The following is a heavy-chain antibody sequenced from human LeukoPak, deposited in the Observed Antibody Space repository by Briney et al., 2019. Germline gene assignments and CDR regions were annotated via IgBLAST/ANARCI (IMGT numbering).Heavy chain of an antibody. Sequence: PSETLSLTCTVSGGSISSYYWSWIRQPPGKGLEWIGYIYYSGSTNYNPSLKSRVTISVDTSKNQFTLKLSSVTAADTAMYYCASGYNWNYYYFDYWGQGTLVTVSS. V-gene: IGHV4-59*01. CDR3: ASGYNWNYYYFDY. J-gene: IGHJ4*02. CDR1: GGSISSYY. CDR2: IYYSGST. D-gene: IGHD1-7*01.